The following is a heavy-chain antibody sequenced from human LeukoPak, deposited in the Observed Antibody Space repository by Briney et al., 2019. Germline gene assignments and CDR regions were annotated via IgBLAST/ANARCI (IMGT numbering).Heavy chain of an antibody. CDR1: GYSISSTYY. D-gene: IGHD3-22*01. CDR3: ALISSRDYYAGDY. CDR2: IYHSGST. J-gene: IGHJ4*02. V-gene: IGHV4-38-2*02. Sequence: SETLSLTCTVSGYSISSTYYSGWIRQPPGKGLEWIGSIYHSGSTYYNPSLKGRVTMSVDTSKNQLSLKLNSVTAADTAVYYCALISSRDYYAGDYWGQGTLVTVSS.